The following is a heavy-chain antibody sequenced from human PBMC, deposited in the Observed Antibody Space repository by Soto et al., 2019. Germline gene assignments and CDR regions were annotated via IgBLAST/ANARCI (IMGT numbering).Heavy chain of an antibody. V-gene: IGHV4-59*08. CDR2: IFYSGST. J-gene: IGHJ4*02. D-gene: IGHD5-18*01. CDR1: GDSIRNYY. Sequence: PSETLSLTCTVSGDSIRNYYWSWIRQPPGKGLEYIGYIFYSGSTNYNPSLKSRVAISVDTSRNQFALKLRSVTAADTATYYCARLKRGNSYGSIIDYWGQGTLVTVSS. CDR3: ARLKRGNSYGSIIDY.